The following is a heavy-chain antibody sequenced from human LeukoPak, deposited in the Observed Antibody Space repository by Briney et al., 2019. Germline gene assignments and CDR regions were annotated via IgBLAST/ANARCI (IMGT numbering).Heavy chain of an antibody. V-gene: IGHV1-2*02. CDR3: AREGGLYYYDSSGYFPFDY. CDR2: INPHSGGT. J-gene: IGHJ4*02. D-gene: IGHD3-22*01. CDR1: RYIFTAYY. Sequence: ASVKVLCKASRYIFTAYYMQGVRRAPGQERVWRVWINPHSGGTNYAQKFQGRVTMTRDTSMSRVYMELSSLSSDDTAVYYCAREGGLYYYDSSGYFPFDYWGQGTLVTVSS.